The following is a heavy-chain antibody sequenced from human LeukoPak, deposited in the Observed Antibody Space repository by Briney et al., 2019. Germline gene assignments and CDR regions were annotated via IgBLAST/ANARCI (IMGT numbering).Heavy chain of an antibody. Sequence: ASVKVSCKASGYTFTTFGIGWVRQAPGQGLEWMGWISPYNGNTNYAQNLQGRLTMTTDTSTTTAYMELRSLRSDDTAVYYCARMGCLSPSCYTLDYWGQGTLATVSS. CDR1: GYTFTTFG. V-gene: IGHV1-18*01. CDR2: ISPYNGNT. D-gene: IGHD2-2*02. CDR3: ARMGCLSPSCYTLDY. J-gene: IGHJ4*02.